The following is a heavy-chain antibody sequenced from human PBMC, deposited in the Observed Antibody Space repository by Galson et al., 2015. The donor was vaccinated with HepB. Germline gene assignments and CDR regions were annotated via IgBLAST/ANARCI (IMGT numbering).Heavy chain of an antibody. CDR2: IYTSGST. CDR3: ARGGEAAAGIFYYYYGMDV. CDR1: GGSISSYY. V-gene: IGHV4-4*07. Sequence: LSLTCTVSGGSISSYYWSWIRQPAGKGLEWIGRIYTSGSTNYNPSLKSRVTMSVDTSKNQFSLKLSSVTAADTAVYYCARGGEAAAGIFYYYYGMDVWGQGTTVTVSS. J-gene: IGHJ6*02. D-gene: IGHD6-13*01.